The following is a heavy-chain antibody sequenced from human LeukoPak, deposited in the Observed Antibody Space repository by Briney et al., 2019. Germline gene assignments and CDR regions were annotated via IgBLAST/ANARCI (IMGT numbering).Heavy chain of an antibody. D-gene: IGHD3-22*01. CDR3: AKLGEVVDMLDAFDI. CDR1: GFTFSSYG. J-gene: IGHJ3*02. CDR2: ISCDGSNK. Sequence: PGGSLRLSCAASGFTFSSYGMHWVRQAPGKGLEWVAVISCDGSNKYYADSVKGRFTISRDNSKNTLYLQMNSLRAEDTAVYYCAKLGEVVDMLDAFDIWGQGTMVTVSS. V-gene: IGHV3-30*18.